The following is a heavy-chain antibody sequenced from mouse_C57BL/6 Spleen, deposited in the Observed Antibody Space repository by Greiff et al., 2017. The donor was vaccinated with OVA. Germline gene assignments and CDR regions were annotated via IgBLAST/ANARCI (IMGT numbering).Heavy chain of an antibody. D-gene: IGHD2-5*01. CDR1: GYTFTDYN. V-gene: IGHV1-18*01. Sequence: EVQLQQSGPELVKPGASVKIPCKASGYTFTDYNMDWVKQSHGKSLEWIGDINPNNGGTIYNQKFKGKATLTVDKSSSTAYMELRSLTSEDTAVYYCARGSNYEEFAYWGQGTLVTVSA. J-gene: IGHJ3*01. CDR3: ARGSNYEEFAY. CDR2: INPNNGGT.